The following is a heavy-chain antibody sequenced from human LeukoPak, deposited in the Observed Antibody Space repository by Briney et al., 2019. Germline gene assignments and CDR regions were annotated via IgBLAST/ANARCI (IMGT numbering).Heavy chain of an antibody. CDR3: ARGSSSLRHYFGY. CDR1: GGSFSGYS. V-gene: IGHV4-34*01. Sequence: SETLSLTCAVYGGSFSGYSCSCDRQPPGKGLEWIGEINNSGSTNYNTCLKSRVTISVDTSKNQFSLKLSSVAAADTAVYYCARGSSSLRHYFGYWGQGTLVTVSS. CDR2: INNSGST. J-gene: IGHJ4*02. D-gene: IGHD6-13*01.